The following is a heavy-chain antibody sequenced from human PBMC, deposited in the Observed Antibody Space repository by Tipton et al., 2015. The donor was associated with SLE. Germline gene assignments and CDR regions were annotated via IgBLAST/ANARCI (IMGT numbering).Heavy chain of an antibody. CDR1: GYTFTGYY. CDR3: ARGAMIVKLPPDY. Sequence: QSGPEVKKPGASVKVSCKASGYTFTGYYMHWVRQAPGQGLEWMGWINPNSGGTNYAQKFQGGVTMTRDTSISTAYMELSRLRSDDTAVYYCARGAMIVKLPPDYWGQGTLVTVSS. CDR2: INPNSGGT. J-gene: IGHJ4*02. V-gene: IGHV1-2*02. D-gene: IGHD3-22*01.